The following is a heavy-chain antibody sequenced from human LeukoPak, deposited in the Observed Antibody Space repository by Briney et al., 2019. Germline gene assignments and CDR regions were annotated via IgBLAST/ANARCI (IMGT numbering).Heavy chain of an antibody. V-gene: IGHV4-34*01. CDR2: INHSGST. D-gene: IGHD6-19*01. CDR3: ASTAVAGTGPYFDY. J-gene: IGHJ4*02. Sequence: SETLSLTCAVYGGSFSGYYWSWLRQPPGKGLEWIGEINHSGSTNYNPSLKSRVTISVDTSKNQFSLKLSSVTAADTAVYYCASTAVAGTGPYFDYWGQGTLVTVSS. CDR1: GGSFSGYY.